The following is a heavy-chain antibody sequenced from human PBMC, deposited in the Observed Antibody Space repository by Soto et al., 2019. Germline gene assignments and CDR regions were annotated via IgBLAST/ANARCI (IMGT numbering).Heavy chain of an antibody. D-gene: IGHD1-26*01. Sequence: GGSLRLSCSASGFAFSNYAMAWVRQAPGQGLEWISSLSGSGGNTYYADSVKGRFTISRDNSKNTLSLHMNSLTAEDTAKYFCANGPVVGANYKYYDMDVWGRGTTVTVSS. V-gene: IGHV3-23*01. J-gene: IGHJ6*02. CDR1: GFAFSNYA. CDR2: LSGSGGNT. CDR3: ANGPVVGANYKYYDMDV.